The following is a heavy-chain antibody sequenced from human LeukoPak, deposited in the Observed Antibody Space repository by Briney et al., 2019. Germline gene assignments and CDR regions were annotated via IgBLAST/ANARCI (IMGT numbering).Heavy chain of an antibody. V-gene: IGHV4-34*01. CDR2: LNLIGGT. J-gene: IGHJ6*02. CDR3: ASMYYDFWSGYSYYYYYYGMDV. Sequence: WIGNPPGKGLEWMGELNLIGGTNYNPSLKSRVTISVDTSKNQFSLKLSSVTAADTAVYYCASMYYDFWSGYSYYYYYYGMDVWGQGTTVTVSS. D-gene: IGHD3-3*01.